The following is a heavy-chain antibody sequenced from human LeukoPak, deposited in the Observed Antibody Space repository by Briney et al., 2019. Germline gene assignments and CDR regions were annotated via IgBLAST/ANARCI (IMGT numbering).Heavy chain of an antibody. V-gene: IGHV3-21*01. CDR1: GFTFSSYS. Sequence: GGSLRLSCAASGFTFSSYSMNWVRQAPGKGLEWVSSISSSSSYIYYADSVKGRFTISRDNAKNSLHLQMNSLRAEDTAVYYCARVGYYDSSGYPPGYYYGMDVWGQGTTVTVSS. CDR2: ISSSSSYI. CDR3: ARVGYYDSSGYPPGYYYGMDV. D-gene: IGHD3-22*01. J-gene: IGHJ6*02.